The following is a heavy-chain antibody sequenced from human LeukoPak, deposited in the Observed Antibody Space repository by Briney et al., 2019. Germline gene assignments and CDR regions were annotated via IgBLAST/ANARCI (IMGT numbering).Heavy chain of an antibody. D-gene: IGHD6-19*01. CDR2: IYYSGST. V-gene: IGHV4-39*01. Sequence: SETLSLTCSVSGGSISSTNYYWGWIRQPPGKGLEWIGSIYYSGSTYYNPSLKSRVTISVDTSKNQFSLKPSSVTAADTAVYHCARHLYGSGLHRIDYWGQGTLVTVSS. J-gene: IGHJ4*02. CDR3: ARHLYGSGLHRIDY. CDR1: GGSISSTNYY.